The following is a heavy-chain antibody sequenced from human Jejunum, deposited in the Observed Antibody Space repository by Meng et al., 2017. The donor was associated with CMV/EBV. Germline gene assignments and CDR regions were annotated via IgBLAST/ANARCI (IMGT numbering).Heavy chain of an antibody. CDR2: ISISSFM. Sequence: CAASGFTFSSSWMHWVCQAPGKGLEWVPSISISSFMYYADSVKGRFTISRDNAKNSLYLQMNSLRAEDTAVYYCARVFKGGNYFDYWGQGTQVTVSS. J-gene: IGHJ4*02. D-gene: IGHD1-26*01. CDR3: ARVFKGGNYFDY. V-gene: IGHV3-69-1*01. CDR1: GFTFSSSW.